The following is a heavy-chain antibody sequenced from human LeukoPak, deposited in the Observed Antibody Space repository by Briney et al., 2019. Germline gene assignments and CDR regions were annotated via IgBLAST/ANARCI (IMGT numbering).Heavy chain of an antibody. CDR3: ARPPYGGVDY. CDR2: IYSGGSI. D-gene: IGHD4-23*01. Sequence: PGGSLRLSCAASGLTVSSYMSWVRQAPGKGLGWVSVIYSGGSIYYADSVRGRFTISRDKSKNTLYLQMNSLRAEDTAVYYCARPPYGGVDYWGQGTLVTVSS. V-gene: IGHV3-66*04. J-gene: IGHJ4*02. CDR1: GLTVSSY.